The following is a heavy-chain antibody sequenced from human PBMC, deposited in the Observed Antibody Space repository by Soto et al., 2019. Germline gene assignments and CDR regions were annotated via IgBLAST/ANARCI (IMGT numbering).Heavy chain of an antibody. V-gene: IGHV4-34*01. CDR3: ARVGLYSSSLYYDYGMDV. D-gene: IGHD6-6*01. CDR2: INPSGST. CDR1: GGSFSGYY. J-gene: IGHJ6*02. Sequence: SETLSLTCAVYGGSFSGYYWSCIRQPPWKGLEWIGEINPSGSTNYNPSLKSRVTISVDTSKNQFSLKLSSVTAADTAVYYCARVGLYSSSLYYDYGMDVWGQGTTV.